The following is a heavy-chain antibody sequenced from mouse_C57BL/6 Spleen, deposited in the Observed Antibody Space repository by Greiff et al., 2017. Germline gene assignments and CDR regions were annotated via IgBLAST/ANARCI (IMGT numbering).Heavy chain of an antibody. CDR1: GYTFTSYW. CDR3: ARGEASSGPAGFAY. CDR2: IDPSDSYT. D-gene: IGHD3-2*02. V-gene: IGHV1-69*01. Sequence: QVHVKQPGAELVMPGASVKLSCKASGYTFTSYWMHWVQQRPGQGLEWIGEIDPSDSYTNYNQKFKGKSTLTVDKSSSTAYMQLSRLTSGDSAGYYCARGEASSGPAGFAYWGQGTLVTVSA. J-gene: IGHJ3*01.